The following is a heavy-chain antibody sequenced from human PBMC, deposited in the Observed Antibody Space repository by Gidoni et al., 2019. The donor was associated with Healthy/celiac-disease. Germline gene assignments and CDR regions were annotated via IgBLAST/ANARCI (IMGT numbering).Heavy chain of an antibody. V-gene: IGHV3-66*01. CDR3: VSASGGYYSWYFDL. CDR1: GFTGSRYY. Sequence: EVQLVESGGGLVQPGGSLRLPCAASGFTGSRYYMSWVRQAPGKGLEWVSVIYSGGNTYYADSVKGRFTISRDNSKNTLCLQMNSLRAEDTAVYYCVSASGGYYSWYFDLWGRGTLVTVSS. D-gene: IGHD3-22*01. CDR2: IYSGGNT. J-gene: IGHJ2*01.